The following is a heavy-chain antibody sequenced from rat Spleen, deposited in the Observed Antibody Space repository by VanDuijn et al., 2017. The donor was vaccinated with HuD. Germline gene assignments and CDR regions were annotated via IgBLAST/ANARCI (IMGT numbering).Heavy chain of an antibody. CDR2: IFYDGSST. V-gene: IGHV5-17*01. CDR1: GFTFSDYA. D-gene: IGHD1-9*01. Sequence: EVQLVESGGGLVQPGRSLKLSCAASGFTFSDYAMAWVRQAPKKGLEWVATIFYDGSSTYYRDSVKGRFTISRDNAKSTLYLQMNSLRSEDTATYYCTRDRTYYGFTLDYWGQGVMVTVSS. CDR3: TRDRTYYGFTLDY. J-gene: IGHJ2*01.